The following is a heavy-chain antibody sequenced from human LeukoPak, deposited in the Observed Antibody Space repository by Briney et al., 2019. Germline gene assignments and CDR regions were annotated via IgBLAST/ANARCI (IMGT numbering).Heavy chain of an antibody. CDR2: IDPSDSYT. D-gene: IGHD1-1*01. V-gene: IGHV5-10-1*01. CDR3: ARQPEGTWFDP. J-gene: IGHJ5*02. CDR1: GYSFTSNG. Sequence: GESLKISCKGSGYSFTSNGISWVRQMPGKGLEWMGRIDPSDSYTNYSPYFQGHVTIPADKSISTAYLLWSSLKASTTTRYYIARQPEGTWFDPWGQGTLVTVSS.